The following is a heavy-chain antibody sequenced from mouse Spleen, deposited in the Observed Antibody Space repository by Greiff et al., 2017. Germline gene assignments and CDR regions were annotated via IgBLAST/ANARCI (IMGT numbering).Heavy chain of an antibody. CDR2: IYPGSGNT. CDR1: GYTFTDYY. D-gene: IGHD2-1*01. V-gene: IGHV1-76*01. CDR3: ARSYGNRYWYFDV. Sequence: QVQLQQSGAELVRPGASVKLSCKASGYTFTDYYINWVKQRPGQGLEWIARIYPGSGNTYYNEKFKGKATLTAEKSSSTAYMQLSSLTSEDSAVYFCARSYGNRYWYFDVWGAGTTVTVSS. J-gene: IGHJ1*01.